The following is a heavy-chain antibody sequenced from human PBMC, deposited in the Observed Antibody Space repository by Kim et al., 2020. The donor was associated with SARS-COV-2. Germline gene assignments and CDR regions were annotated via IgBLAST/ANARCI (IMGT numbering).Heavy chain of an antibody. D-gene: IGHD3-10*01. CDR3: ARGATFTMVRGVIRWFDP. J-gene: IGHJ5*02. V-gene: IGHV4-34*01. Sequence: SETLSLTCAVYGGSFSGCYWSWIRQPPGKGLEWIGEINHSGSTNYNPSLKSRVTISVDMSKNQFSLKLSSVTAADTAVYYCARGATFTMVRGVIRWFDPWGQGTLVTVSS. CDR2: INHSGST. CDR1: GGSFSGCY.